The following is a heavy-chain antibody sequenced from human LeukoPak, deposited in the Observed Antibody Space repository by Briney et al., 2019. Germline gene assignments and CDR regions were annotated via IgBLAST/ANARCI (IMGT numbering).Heavy chain of an antibody. V-gene: IGHV4-59*01. CDR1: GDSISNYF. J-gene: IGHJ4*02. CDR3: ARDRELGH. D-gene: IGHD3-10*01. CDR2: TYHGGNT. Sequence: SETLSLTCTVSGDSISNYFWSWIRQPPGKGLEWIGYTYHGGNTDYNPSLKSRVTISADTSKNQFSLKLRSVTAADTAVYYCARDRELGHWGQGTLVSVSS.